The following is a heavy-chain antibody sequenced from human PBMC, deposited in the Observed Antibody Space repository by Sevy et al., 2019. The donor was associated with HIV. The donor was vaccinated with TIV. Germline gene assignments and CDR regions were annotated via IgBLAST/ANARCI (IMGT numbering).Heavy chain of an antibody. J-gene: IGHJ4*02. Sequence: GESLKISCKGSGYDFTPYWIGWVRQMPGQGLEWMGIIYPGNSDTGYGPSFQGQVTISVDKSINTAFLQWSSLRASDTAIYYCARQGDLDYFDYWGQRTLVTVSS. CDR3: ARQGDLDYFDY. D-gene: IGHD3-10*01. CDR2: IYPGNSDT. V-gene: IGHV5-51*01. CDR1: GYDFTPYW.